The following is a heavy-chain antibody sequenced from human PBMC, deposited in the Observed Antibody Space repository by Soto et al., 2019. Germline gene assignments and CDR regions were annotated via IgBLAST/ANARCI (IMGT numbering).Heavy chain of an antibody. CDR1: GFTFSSCA. CDR3: ATGGTGISGITVL. D-gene: IGHD1-20*01. J-gene: IGHJ4*02. CDR2: IVVGSGNT. V-gene: IGHV1-58*01. Sequence: SVKVSCKASGFTFSSCAVQWVRQARGQRLEWIGWIVVGSGNTKYAQKFQERVTITRDMSTSTAYMELSSLRSEDTAVYYCATGGTGISGITVLWGQGTLVTVSS.